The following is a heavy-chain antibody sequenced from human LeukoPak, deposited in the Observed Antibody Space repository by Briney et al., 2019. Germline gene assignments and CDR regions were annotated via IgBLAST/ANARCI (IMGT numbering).Heavy chain of an antibody. D-gene: IGHD3-22*01. CDR3: ANHDSSGYYPGDY. V-gene: IGHV3-23*01. J-gene: IGHJ4*02. CDR2: ISGSGGST. CDR1: GFTFSSYA. Sequence: PGGSLRLSCAASGFTFSSYAMSWVRQAPGKGLEWVSAISGSGGSTYYADSVKGRFTISRDNSKNTLYQQMNSLRAEDTAVYYCANHDSSGYYPGDYWGQGTLVTVSS.